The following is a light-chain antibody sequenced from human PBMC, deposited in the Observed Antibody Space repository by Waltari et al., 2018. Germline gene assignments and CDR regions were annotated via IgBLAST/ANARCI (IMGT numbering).Light chain of an antibody. CDR3: CTFTSSVTWV. J-gene: IGLJ2*01. CDR2: GAT. Sequence: QSALTQPAAVSGSPGQSITISCTSDVGNYHLVSWYQQRPGPAPKLKIYGATRRPPGVSDRFSGSKSVNTASLTISGLQAEDEADYYCCTFTSSVTWVFGGGTKLTVL. CDR1: SDVGNYHL. V-gene: IGLV2-23*01.